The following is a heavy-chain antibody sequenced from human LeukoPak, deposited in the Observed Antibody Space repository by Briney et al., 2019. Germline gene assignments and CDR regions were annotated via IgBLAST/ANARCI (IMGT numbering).Heavy chain of an antibody. Sequence: GGSLRLSCAASGFTFNSYAMDWVRQAPGKGLEWVSSISSSSSYIYYADSVKGRFTISRDNAKNSLYLQMNSLRAEDTAVYYCARDVGIRAAAGRDYYYYYGMDVGGQGTTVTVSS. V-gene: IGHV3-21*01. CDR3: ARDVGIRAAAGRDYYYYYGMDV. J-gene: IGHJ6*02. CDR2: ISSSSSYI. CDR1: GFTFNSYA. D-gene: IGHD6-13*01.